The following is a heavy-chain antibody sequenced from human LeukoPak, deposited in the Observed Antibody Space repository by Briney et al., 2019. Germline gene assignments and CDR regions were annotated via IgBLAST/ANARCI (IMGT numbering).Heavy chain of an antibody. V-gene: IGHV4-4*07. CDR1: GGSISSYN. Sequence: MSSETLSLTCTVSGGSISSYNWSWSRQPAGKGLEWIGRIYTSGSTNYNPSLKSRVTISVDKSKNQFSLKLSSVTAADTAVYYCARDHQQSNWFDPWGQGTLVTVSS. J-gene: IGHJ5*02. CDR2: IYTSGST. CDR3: ARDHQQSNWFDP. D-gene: IGHD4-11*01.